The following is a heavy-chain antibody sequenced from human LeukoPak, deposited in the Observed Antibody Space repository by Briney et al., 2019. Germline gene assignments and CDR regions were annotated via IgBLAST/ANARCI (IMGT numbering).Heavy chain of an antibody. J-gene: IGHJ6*04. CDR3: AELGITMIGGV. Sequence: GGSLRLSCAASGFTFSSYAMHWVRQAPGKGLEWVAVISSDGSNKYYADSVKGRFSISRDNSKNTLYLQMNSLRAEDTAVYYCAELGITMIGGVWGKGTTVTISS. D-gene: IGHD3-10*02. CDR1: GFTFSSYA. CDR2: ISSDGSNK. V-gene: IGHV3-30*04.